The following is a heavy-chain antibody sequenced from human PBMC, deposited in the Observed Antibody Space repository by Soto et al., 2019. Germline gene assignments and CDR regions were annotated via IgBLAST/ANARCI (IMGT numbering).Heavy chain of an antibody. CDR2: IHYSGST. J-gene: IGHJ4*02. V-gene: IGHV4-59*01. CDR3: SRDGVGFDY. Sequence: QVQLQESGPGLVKPSETLSLTCTVSGGSISSYYWNWIRQPPGKGLELIGYIHYSGSTNYNTSLKSRVTISLDTSTNQFSLKLSSVTAADTAVYYCSRDGVGFDYWGQGTLVTVSS. D-gene: IGHD1-26*01. CDR1: GGSISSYY.